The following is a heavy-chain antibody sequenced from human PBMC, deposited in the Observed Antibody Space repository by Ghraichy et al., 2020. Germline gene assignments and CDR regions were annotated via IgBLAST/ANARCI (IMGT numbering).Heavy chain of an antibody. CDR2: IYSGGST. J-gene: IGHJ4*02. CDR1: GFTVSSNY. D-gene: IGHD6-19*01. V-gene: IGHV3-66*02. Sequence: GESLNISCAASGFTVSSNYMSWVRQAPGKGLEWVSVIYSGGSTYYADSVKGRFTISRDNSKNTLYLQMNSLRAEDTAVYYCARLAVAGTRDYWGQGTLVTVSS. CDR3: ARLAVAGTRDY.